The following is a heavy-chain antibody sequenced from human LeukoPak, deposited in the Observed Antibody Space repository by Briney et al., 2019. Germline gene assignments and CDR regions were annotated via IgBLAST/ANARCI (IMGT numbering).Heavy chain of an antibody. CDR2: IFHSGST. D-gene: IGHD3-3*01. CDR1: GYSISSGYY. J-gene: IGHJ4*02. V-gene: IGHV4-38-2*02. CDR3: ARGGPLRFLEWLPLNFDY. Sequence: SETLSLTCTVSGYSISSGYYWGWVRQPPGKGLEWSGSIFHSGSTYYNPSLKSRVTISVDTSKNQFSLKLSSLTAADTAVYYCARGGPLRFLEWLPLNFDYWGQGTLVTVSS.